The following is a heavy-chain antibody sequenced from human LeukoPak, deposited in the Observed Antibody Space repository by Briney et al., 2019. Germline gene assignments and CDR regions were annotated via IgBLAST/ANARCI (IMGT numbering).Heavy chain of an antibody. Sequence: ASVKVSCKASGYTLTSYYMHWVRQTPGQGLEWMGIINPSGGSTSYVQKFQGRVTMTRDTSTSTVYMELSSLRSEDTAVYYCARDGNIVVVPAASPPYYYYYMDVWGKGTTVTVSS. D-gene: IGHD2-2*01. J-gene: IGHJ6*03. CDR3: ARDGNIVVVPAASPPYYYYYMDV. V-gene: IGHV1-46*01. CDR1: GYTLTSYY. CDR2: INPSGGST.